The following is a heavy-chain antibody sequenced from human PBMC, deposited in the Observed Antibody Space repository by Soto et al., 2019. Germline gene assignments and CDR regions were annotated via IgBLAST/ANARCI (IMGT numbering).Heavy chain of an antibody. D-gene: IGHD1-1*01. CDR1: GASISNYY. J-gene: IGHJ4*02. CDR3: ARESRSELGTVEY. Sequence: QVRLQESAPGLVKPSETLSLTCTVSGASISNYYWSWIRQPAGKGLECLGRIYASGTTTYNPSLRSRVTMSVDTSKNQFSLNLNSVTAADTAVYYCARESRSELGTVEYWGQGTLVTVSS. V-gene: IGHV4-4*07. CDR2: IYASGTT.